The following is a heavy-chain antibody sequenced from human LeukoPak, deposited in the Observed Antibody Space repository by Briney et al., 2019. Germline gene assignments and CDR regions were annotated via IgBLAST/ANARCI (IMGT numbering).Heavy chain of an antibody. CDR3: ARLPYYYDSSEDY. Sequence: GGSLRLSCAASGFTFSSYSMNWVRQAPGKGLEWVSYISSSSSTIYYADSVKGRFTISRDNAKNSLYLQMNSLRDEDTAVYYCARLPYYYDSSEDYWDQGTLVTVSS. V-gene: IGHV3-48*02. D-gene: IGHD3-22*01. CDR2: ISSSSSTI. J-gene: IGHJ4*02. CDR1: GFTFSSYS.